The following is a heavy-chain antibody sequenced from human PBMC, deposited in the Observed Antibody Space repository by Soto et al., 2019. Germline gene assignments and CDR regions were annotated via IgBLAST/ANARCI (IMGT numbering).Heavy chain of an antibody. CDR1: GFTFSSYA. CDR2: VSGNGQGI. V-gene: IGHV3-23*01. J-gene: IGHJ4*02. Sequence: PGGSLRLSCAASGFTFSSYAMSWVRQAPGKGLEWVSAVSGNGQGIYYADSVRGRFTISRDSSKNTVFLHMDSLRAEDTAVYYCAKDRDYPRDYFHYWGQGTLVTVSS. D-gene: IGHD3-10*01. CDR3: AKDRDYPRDYFHY.